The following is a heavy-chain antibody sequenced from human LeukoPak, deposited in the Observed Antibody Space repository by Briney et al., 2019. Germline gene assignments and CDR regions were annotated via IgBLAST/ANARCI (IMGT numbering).Heavy chain of an antibody. CDR2: IWYDGSNT. CDR3: AKAQGRTRQTCMDV. CDR1: GFTFSSYG. V-gene: IGHV3-33*06. Sequence: PGGSLRLSCAASGFTFSSYGMHWVRQAPGKGLEWVAVIWYDGSNTYYADSVKGRFTISRDNSKTTLYLQMNSLRAEDTAVYYCAKAQGRTRQTCMDVWGKGTTVTVSS. J-gene: IGHJ6*03.